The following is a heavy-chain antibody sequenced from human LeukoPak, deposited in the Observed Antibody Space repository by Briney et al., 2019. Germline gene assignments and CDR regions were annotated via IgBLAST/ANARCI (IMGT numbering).Heavy chain of an antibody. CDR3: AARYYRIKYYMDV. Sequence: PSETLSLTCVVDGGSFNDYYWNWIRQPPGKGLEWIGEINHSGRTNYNPSLKSRVTTSVDTSKNQFSLSLRSVTAADTAVYYCAARYYRIKYYMDVWGKGTTVTVSS. D-gene: IGHD3-16*01. CDR2: INHSGRT. CDR1: GGSFNDYY. V-gene: IGHV4-34*01. J-gene: IGHJ6*03.